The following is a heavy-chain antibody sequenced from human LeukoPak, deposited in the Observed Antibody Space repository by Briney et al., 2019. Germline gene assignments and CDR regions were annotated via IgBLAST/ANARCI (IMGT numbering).Heavy chain of an antibody. D-gene: IGHD4-17*01. V-gene: IGHV3-23*01. CDR1: GFTFSIYA. CDR2: ISDQT. CDR3: AKGQASVTYKYFFDY. Sequence: PGGSLRLSCAASGFTFSIYAMAWVRQAPGRGLEWVSGISDQTYYADSVRGRFTISRDNSKNTLYLQMNSLRAEDTAVYYCAKGQASVTYKYFFDYWGQGTLVTVSS. J-gene: IGHJ4*02.